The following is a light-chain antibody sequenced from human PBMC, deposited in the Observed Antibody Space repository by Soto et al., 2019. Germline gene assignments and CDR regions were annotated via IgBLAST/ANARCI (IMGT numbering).Light chain of an antibody. J-gene: IGKJ2*01. CDR1: QSVSSYY. V-gene: IGKV3-20*01. Sequence: EIVLTQSPGTLSLSPGERATLSCRASQSVSSYYLAWYQQKPGQAPRLLIYGASIRATGLPDRFSGSGSGTDFTLTISRLEPEDFAVYYCQQYGSSYTFGQGTKVDIK. CDR3: QQYGSSYT. CDR2: GAS.